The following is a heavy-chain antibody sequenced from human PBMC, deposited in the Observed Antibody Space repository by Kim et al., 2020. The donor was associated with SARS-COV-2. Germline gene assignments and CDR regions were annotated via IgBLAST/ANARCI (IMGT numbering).Heavy chain of an antibody. CDR2: INHSGST. V-gene: IGHV4-34*01. CDR3: ARGFEFSRGGTRGPEKRLNNWFDP. J-gene: IGHJ5*02. D-gene: IGHD3-10*01. CDR1: GGSFSGYY. Sequence: SETLSLTCAVYGGSFSGYYWSWIRQPPGKGLEWIGEINHSGSTNYNPSLKSRVTISVDTSKNQFSLKLSSVTAADTAVYYCARGFEFSRGGTRGPEKRLNNWFDPWGQGTLVTVSS.